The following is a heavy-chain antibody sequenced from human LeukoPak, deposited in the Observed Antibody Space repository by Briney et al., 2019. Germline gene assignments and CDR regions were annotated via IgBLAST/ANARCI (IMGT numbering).Heavy chain of an antibody. CDR2: ISSSSSYI. Sequence: GGSLRLSCAASGFTFSSYSMNWVRQAPGKGPEWVSSISSSSSYIYYADSVKGRFTISRDNAKNSLYLRMNSLIAEDTAVYYCVRKVGATTDYWGQGTLVTVSS. D-gene: IGHD1-26*01. V-gene: IGHV3-21*01. J-gene: IGHJ4*02. CDR3: VRKVGATTDY. CDR1: GFTFSSYS.